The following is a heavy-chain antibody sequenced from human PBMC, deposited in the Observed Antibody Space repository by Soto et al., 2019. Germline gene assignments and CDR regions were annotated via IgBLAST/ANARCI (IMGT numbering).Heavy chain of an antibody. V-gene: IGHV6-1*01. CDR3: AGTTSHQWYYMDV. Sequence: SQTLSLTCAISGDSVSSNSAAWNWIRLSPSRGLEWLARTYCRSRWYNDYAVSVRSRITVNPDTSKNQFSLQPTSVTPEDTAVYYCAGTTSHQWYYMDVWGKGTTVTVSS. J-gene: IGHJ6*03. CDR2: TYCRSRWYN. CDR1: GDSVSSNSAA. D-gene: IGHD1-7*01.